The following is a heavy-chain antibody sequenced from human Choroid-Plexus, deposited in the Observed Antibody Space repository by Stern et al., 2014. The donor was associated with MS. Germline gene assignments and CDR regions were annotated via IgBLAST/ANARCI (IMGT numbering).Heavy chain of an antibody. CDR3: ARDQRGITIFGVVTDYYYLGMDV. CDR1: GYIFTGYY. J-gene: IGHJ6*02. Sequence: QVQLVQSGAEVKKLGASVKVSCKTSGYIFTGYYIHWVRQAPGQGLEWMAWINPNTGDTKNAQKFQGRVTMSRDTSISTAYVELSSLTSDDTAVYYCARDQRGITIFGVVTDYYYLGMDVWGQGTTVTVSS. CDR2: INPNTGDT. V-gene: IGHV1-2*02. D-gene: IGHD3-3*01.